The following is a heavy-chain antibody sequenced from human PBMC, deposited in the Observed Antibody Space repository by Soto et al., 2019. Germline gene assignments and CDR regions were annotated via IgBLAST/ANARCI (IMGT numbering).Heavy chain of an antibody. CDR3: AADGYSSSWSQGYYYYYGMDV. D-gene: IGHD6-13*01. CDR2: IVVGSGNT. CDR1: GFTFTSSA. J-gene: IGHJ6*02. Sequence: GASVKVSCKASGFTFTSSAVQWVRQARGQRLEWIGWIVVGSGNTNYAQKFQERVTITRDMSTSTAYMELSSLRSEDTAVYYCAADGYSSSWSQGYYYYYGMDVWGQGTTVTVSS. V-gene: IGHV1-58*01.